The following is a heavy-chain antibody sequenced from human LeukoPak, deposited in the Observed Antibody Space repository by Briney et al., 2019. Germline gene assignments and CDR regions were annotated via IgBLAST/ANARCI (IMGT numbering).Heavy chain of an antibody. Sequence: GASVKVSCKASGYTFTSHYMHWVRQAPGQGLEWMGIINPSGGSTSYAQKFQGRVTMTRDTSTSTVYMELSSLRSDDTAVYYCAKLKYSSGYFDYWGQGTLVTVSS. D-gene: IGHD3-22*01. CDR1: GYTFTSHY. V-gene: IGHV1-46*01. CDR2: INPSGGST. CDR3: AKLKYSSGYFDY. J-gene: IGHJ4*02.